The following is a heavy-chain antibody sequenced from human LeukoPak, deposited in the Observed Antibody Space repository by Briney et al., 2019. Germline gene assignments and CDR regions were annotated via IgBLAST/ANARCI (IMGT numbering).Heavy chain of an antibody. J-gene: IGHJ6*02. Sequence: SETLSLTCTVSGASINTSYWSWIRQPPGKGLEWIGFIYYSGYTNYNPSLKSRVTISLDTSKTQFSLKLSSVTAADTAVYHCARGGSPYYYYYGMDVWGQGTPVTVSS. CDR1: GASINTSY. CDR2: IYYSGYT. D-gene: IGHD2-15*01. V-gene: IGHV4-59*08. CDR3: ARGGSPYYYYYGMDV.